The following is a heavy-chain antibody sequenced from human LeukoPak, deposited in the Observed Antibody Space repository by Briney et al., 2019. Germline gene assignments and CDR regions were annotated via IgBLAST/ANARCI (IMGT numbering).Heavy chain of an antibody. CDR2: INHSGST. Sequence: NASETLSLTCAVYGGSFSGYYWSWIRQPPGKGLEWIGEINHSGSTNYNPSLKSRVTISVDTSKNQFSLKLSSVTAADTAVYYCARGGGGYGFNWFDPWGQGTLVTVSS. D-gene: IGHD5-12*01. J-gene: IGHJ5*02. CDR3: ARGGGGYGFNWFDP. CDR1: GGSFSGYY. V-gene: IGHV4-34*01.